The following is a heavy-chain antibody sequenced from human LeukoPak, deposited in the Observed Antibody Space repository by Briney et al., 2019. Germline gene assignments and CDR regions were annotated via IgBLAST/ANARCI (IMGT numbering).Heavy chain of an antibody. D-gene: IGHD3-16*02. Sequence: GGSLRLSCAASGFTFSSYAMSWVRQAPGKGLEWVSAISGSGGSTYYADSVKGRFTISRDNSKNTLYLQMNSLRAEDTAVYYCAKVSNSVWGSYRPDAFDIWGQGTMFTVSS. J-gene: IGHJ3*02. CDR1: GFTFSSYA. CDR2: ISGSGGST. V-gene: IGHV3-23*01. CDR3: AKVSNSVWGSYRPDAFDI.